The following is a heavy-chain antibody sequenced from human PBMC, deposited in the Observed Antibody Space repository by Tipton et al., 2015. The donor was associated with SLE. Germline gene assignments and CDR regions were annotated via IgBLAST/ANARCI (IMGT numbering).Heavy chain of an antibody. D-gene: IGHD1-7*01. CDR3: VREGNYPRAFDI. J-gene: IGHJ3*02. V-gene: IGHV3-33*01. CDR1: GFTFRYYG. Sequence: SLRLSCAASGFTFRYYGMHWVRQAPGKGLEWVAVTWNDEKSKFYGDSVRGRFTISRDNSGNSLFLQMHGLRVEDTAIYYCVREGNYPRAFDIWGQGTMVTVSS. CDR2: TWNDEKSK.